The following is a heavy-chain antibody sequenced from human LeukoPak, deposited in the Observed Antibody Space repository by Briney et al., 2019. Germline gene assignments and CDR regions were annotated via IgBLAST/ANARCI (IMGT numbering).Heavy chain of an antibody. D-gene: IGHD5-18*01. CDR2: ISWNSGSI. Sequence: PGGSLRLSCAASGFTFDDYAMHWVRQAPGKGLEWVSGISWNSGSIGYADSVKGRFTISRDNAKNSLYLQMNSLRAEDTALYYCAKDMRVGSYGGFDYWGQGTLVTVSS. CDR1: GFTFDDYA. CDR3: AKDMRVGSYGGFDY. V-gene: IGHV3-9*01. J-gene: IGHJ4*02.